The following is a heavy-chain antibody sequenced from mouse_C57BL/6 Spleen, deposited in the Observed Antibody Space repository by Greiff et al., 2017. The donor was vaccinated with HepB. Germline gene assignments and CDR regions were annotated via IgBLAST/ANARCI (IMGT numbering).Heavy chain of an antibody. V-gene: IGHV3-6*01. CDR1: GYSITSGYY. D-gene: IGHD2-4*01. CDR3: AIYYEAMDY. CDR2: ISYDGSN. Sequence: ESGPGLVKPSQSLSLTCSVTGYSITSGYYWNWIRQFPGNKLEWMGYISYDGSNNYNPSLKNRISITRDTSKNQFFLKLNSVTTEDTATYYCAIYYEAMDYWGQGTSVTVSS. J-gene: IGHJ4*01.